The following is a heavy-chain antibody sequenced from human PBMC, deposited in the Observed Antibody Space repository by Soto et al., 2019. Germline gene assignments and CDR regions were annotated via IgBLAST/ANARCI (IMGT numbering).Heavy chain of an antibody. CDR2: IYYSGSS. CDR3: ARVYSRAAAGP. J-gene: IGHJ4*02. Sequence: QVQLQESGPGLVKPSETLSLTCSVSGDPSSNYYWNWIRQPPGKGPEWFGYIYYSGSSDYNPSLKSRVSISIDTSKNQFSLKLTSVTAADTAVYYCARVYSRAAAGPWSQGTLVTVSS. D-gene: IGHD2-21*01. CDR1: GDPSSNYY. V-gene: IGHV4-59*01.